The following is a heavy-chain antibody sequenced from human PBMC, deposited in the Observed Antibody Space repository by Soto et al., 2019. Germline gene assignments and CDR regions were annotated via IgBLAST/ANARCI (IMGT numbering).Heavy chain of an antibody. D-gene: IGHD1-20*01. CDR3: ASSQKGYNWNYFDH. Sequence: LTCAVSGGSISGSYYYWGWLRQSPGRGPEWIGSVFYTGFTSYNPSLESRVSVSVDTSKNQFSLKVSAVTAADTAVYYCASSQKGYNWNYFDHWGQGALVTVS. CDR1: GGSISGSYYY. V-gene: IGHV4-39*01. CDR2: VFYTGFT. J-gene: IGHJ4*02.